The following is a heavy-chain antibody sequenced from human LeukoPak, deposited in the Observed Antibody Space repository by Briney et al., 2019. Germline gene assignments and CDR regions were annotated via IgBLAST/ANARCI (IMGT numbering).Heavy chain of an antibody. CDR3: AGHIEAYGSGNGY. CDR2: IYYSGST. CDR1: GGSISSSSYY. J-gene: IGHJ4*02. D-gene: IGHD3-10*01. Sequence: SETLSLTCTVSGGSISSSSYYWGWIRQPPGKGLEWTGSIYYSGSTYYNPSLKSRVTISVDTSKNQFSLKLSSVTAADTAVYYCAGHIEAYGSGNGYWGQGTLVTVSS. V-gene: IGHV4-39*01.